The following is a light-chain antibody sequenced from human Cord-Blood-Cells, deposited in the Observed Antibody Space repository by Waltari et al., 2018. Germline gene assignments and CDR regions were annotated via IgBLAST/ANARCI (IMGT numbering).Light chain of an antibody. V-gene: IGLV2-23*01. Sequence: QSALPQPPSVSGSPGQSLTIPCTGTSSDVGSHNLVSWYQQHPGKAPKLMVYEGSKRPSGVSNRFSGAKSCNTASLTISGLQAEDEADYYCCSYAGSSTWVFGGGTKLTVL. CDR3: CSYAGSSTWV. J-gene: IGLJ3*02. CDR2: EGS. CDR1: SSDVGSHNL.